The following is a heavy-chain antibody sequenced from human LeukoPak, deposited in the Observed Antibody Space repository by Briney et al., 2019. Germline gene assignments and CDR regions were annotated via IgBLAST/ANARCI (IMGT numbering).Heavy chain of an antibody. CDR3: ARVQRFLEWSDAFDI. V-gene: IGHV4-31*03. CDR1: GGSISSGGYY. D-gene: IGHD3-3*01. CDR2: IYYSGST. Sequence: SQTLSLTCTVSGGSISSGGYYWSWIRQHPGKGLEWIGYIYYSGSTYYNPSLKSRVTISVDTSKNQFSLKLSSVTAADTAVYYCARVQRFLEWSDAFDIWGQGTMVTVFS. J-gene: IGHJ3*02.